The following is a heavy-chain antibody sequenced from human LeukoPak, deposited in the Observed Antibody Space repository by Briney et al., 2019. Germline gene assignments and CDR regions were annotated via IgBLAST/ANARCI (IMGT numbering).Heavy chain of an antibody. CDR1: GGSFSGYY. D-gene: IGHD2-2*02. J-gene: IGHJ4*02. V-gene: IGHV4-34*01. Sequence: SETLSLTCAVYGGSFSGYYWSWIRQPPGKGLEWIGSIYYSGSTYYNPSLKSRVAISVGTTKNQFSLKLRSVTAADTAVYYCARTLYPWNFDFWGQGILVSVSS. CDR2: IYYSGST. CDR3: ARTLYPWNFDF.